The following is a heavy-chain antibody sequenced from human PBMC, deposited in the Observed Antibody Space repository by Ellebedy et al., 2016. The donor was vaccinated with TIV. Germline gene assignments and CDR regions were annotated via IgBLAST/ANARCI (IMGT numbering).Heavy chain of an antibody. CDR3: ARIPTTVTKPSEVFFDY. D-gene: IGHD4-11*01. J-gene: IGHJ4*02. V-gene: IGHV3-23*01. Sequence: GESLKISCAASGFTFTRYATSWVRHAPRKGLEWVSGLTAGGETTYYTDSVKGRFTISRDNSKNTLYLQMNSLRADDTAVYYCARIPTTVTKPSEVFFDYWGQGTLVTVSS. CDR2: LTAGGETT. CDR1: GFTFTRYA.